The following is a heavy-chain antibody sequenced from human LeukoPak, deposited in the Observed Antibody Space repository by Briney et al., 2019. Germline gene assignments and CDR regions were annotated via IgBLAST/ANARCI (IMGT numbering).Heavy chain of an antibody. CDR3: ARTHLVVVVAAIFDY. Sequence: ASVKVSCKASGYIFTDYYMHWVRQAPGQGLEWLGWIIPNGGGTNYAQKFQGRVTMTRDTSISTAYMELSRLRSDDTAVYYCARTHLVVVVAAIFDYWGQGTLVTVSS. J-gene: IGHJ4*02. CDR1: GYIFTDYY. CDR2: IIPNGGGT. D-gene: IGHD2-15*01. V-gene: IGHV1-2*02.